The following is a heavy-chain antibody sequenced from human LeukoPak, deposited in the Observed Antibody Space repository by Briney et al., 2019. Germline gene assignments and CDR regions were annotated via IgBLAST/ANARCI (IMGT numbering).Heavy chain of an antibody. CDR3: ARDKEDGSGSYYIHWFDP. J-gene: IGHJ5*02. CDR2: MNPNSGNT. D-gene: IGHD3-10*01. Sequence: ASVKVSCKASGYTFTSYDINWVRQAAGQGLEWMGWMNPNSGNTGYSQKFQGRVTINRDTSASTAYMELSSLRSEDTAVYYCARDKEDGSGSYYIHWFDPWGQGALVTVSS. V-gene: IGHV1-8*01. CDR1: GYTFTSYD.